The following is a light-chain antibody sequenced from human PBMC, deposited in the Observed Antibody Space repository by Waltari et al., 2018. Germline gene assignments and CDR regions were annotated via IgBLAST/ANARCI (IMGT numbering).Light chain of an antibody. V-gene: IGKV1-5*01. CDR2: DAS. CDR1: QTMNKW. J-gene: IGKJ2*01. CDR3: QQYNTYPYT. Sequence: LPAYSGDKVTITCRASQTMNKWLAWYQQKPGKAPSLLFFDASSLQSGVPFRFSGSGSGTEFTLTISSLQPDDYATYYCQQYNTYPYTFGQGTKLEIK.